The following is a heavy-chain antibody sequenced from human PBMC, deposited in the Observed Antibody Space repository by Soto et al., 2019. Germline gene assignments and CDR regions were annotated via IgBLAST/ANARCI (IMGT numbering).Heavy chain of an antibody. Sequence: ASVKVSCKASGYTFTSYGISWVRQAPGQGLEWMGWISAYNGNTNYAQKLQGRVTMTTDTSTSTAYMELRSLRSDDTAVYYCARADYDFWSGYSVYNSFDPWGQGTLVTVAS. J-gene: IGHJ5*02. CDR1: GYTFTSYG. CDR2: ISAYNGNT. CDR3: ARADYDFWSGYSVYNSFDP. D-gene: IGHD3-3*01. V-gene: IGHV1-18*01.